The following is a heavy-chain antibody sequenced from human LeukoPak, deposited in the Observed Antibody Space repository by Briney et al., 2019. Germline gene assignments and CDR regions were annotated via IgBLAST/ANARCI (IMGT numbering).Heavy chain of an antibody. V-gene: IGHV3-23*01. J-gene: IGHJ4*02. CDR1: GFIFSTFG. CDR3: AQTGGLVPGRYFVY. Sequence: GGSLRLSCVASGFIFSTFGMHWVRQVPGKGLEWVSTLSNTGDNTYYSDSVKGRFTISRDSSKNTLYLQMSSLRAEDTAVYYCAQTGGLVPGRYFVYWGQGTLVTVSS. D-gene: IGHD6-6*01. CDR2: LSNTGDNT.